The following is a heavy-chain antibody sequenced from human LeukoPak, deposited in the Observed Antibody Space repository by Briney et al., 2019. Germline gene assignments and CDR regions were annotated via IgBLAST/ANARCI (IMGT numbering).Heavy chain of an antibody. J-gene: IGHJ6*02. Sequence: GGSLRLSCAASGFTVSSNYMGWVRQAPGKGLEWVSVIYSGGSTYYADSVKGRFTISRDNSKNTLCLQMNSLRAEDTAVYYCARDIVPAGTRLYGMDVWGQGTTVTVSS. CDR1: GFTVSSNY. D-gene: IGHD2-2*01. CDR3: ARDIVPAGTRLYGMDV. CDR2: IYSGGST. V-gene: IGHV3-53*01.